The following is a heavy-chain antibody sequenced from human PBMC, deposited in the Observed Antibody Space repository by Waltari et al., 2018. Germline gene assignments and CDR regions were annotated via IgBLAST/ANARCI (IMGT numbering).Heavy chain of an antibody. D-gene: IGHD4-17*01. CDR2: INHSGST. CDR1: GGSFSGYY. J-gene: IGHJ4*02. V-gene: IGHV4-34*01. Sequence: QVQLQQWGAGLLKPSETLSLTCAVYGGSFSGYYWSWIRQPPGTGLEWIGEINHSGSTNYNPSLKSRVTISVDTSKNQFSLKLSSVTAADTAVYYCARDTTRTVTRKYFDYWGQGTLVTVSS. CDR3: ARDTTRTVTRKYFDY.